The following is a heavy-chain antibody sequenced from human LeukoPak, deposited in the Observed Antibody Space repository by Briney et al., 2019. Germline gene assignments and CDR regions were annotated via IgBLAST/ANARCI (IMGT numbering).Heavy chain of an antibody. D-gene: IGHD3-22*01. J-gene: IGHJ5*02. CDR3: ARDEGSSGFNWFDP. CDR1: GFTFSSYA. Sequence: PGGSLRLSCAASGFTFSSYAIHWVRQAPGKGLEWVAVISYDGSNKYYADSVKGRFTISRDNSKNTLYLQMNSLRAEDTAVYYCARDEGSSGFNWFDPWGQGTLVTVSS. CDR2: ISYDGSNK. V-gene: IGHV3-30*04.